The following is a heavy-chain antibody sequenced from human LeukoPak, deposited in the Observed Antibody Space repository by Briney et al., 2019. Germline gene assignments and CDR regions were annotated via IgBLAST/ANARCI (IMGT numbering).Heavy chain of an antibody. CDR3: ARGGSYSHFDY. CDR1: GFTFSSYG. J-gene: IGHJ4*02. D-gene: IGHD3-10*01. CDR2: IWYDGSSK. Sequence: GGSLRLSCAASGFTFSSYGMHWVRQAPGKGLEWVAVIWYDGSSKYYADSVKGRFTISRDNSKDTLYLQMNSLRAEDTAVYYCARGGSYSHFDYWGQGTLVTVSS. V-gene: IGHV3-33*01.